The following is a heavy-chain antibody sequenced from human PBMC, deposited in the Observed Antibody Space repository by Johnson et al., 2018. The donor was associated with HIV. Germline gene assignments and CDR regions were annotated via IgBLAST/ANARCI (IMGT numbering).Heavy chain of an antibody. CDR1: GFTFSNAW. Sequence: VQLVESGGGLVQPGGSLRLSCAASGFTFSNAWMSWVRQAPGKGLEWVGRIKSKTDGGTTDYAAPVKGRFTLSRDDSKNMLHLQMNSLKTEDTAVYYCTTPSGSYVSSYDAFDIWGQGTMVTVSS. CDR2: IKSKTDGGTT. V-gene: IGHV3-15*01. J-gene: IGHJ3*02. D-gene: IGHD1-26*01. CDR3: TTPSGSYVSSYDAFDI.